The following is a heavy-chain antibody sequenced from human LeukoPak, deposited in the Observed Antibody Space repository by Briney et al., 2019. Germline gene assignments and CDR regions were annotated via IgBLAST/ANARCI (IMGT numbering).Heavy chain of an antibody. V-gene: IGHV6-1*01. CDR2: TYYRSKWYN. CDR1: GDSVSSNSAA. D-gene: IGHD3-10*01. Sequence: SQTLSLTCVISGDSVSSNSAAWNCIRQSPSRGLEWLGRTYYRSKWYNDYAVSVKSRITINPDTSKNHFSLQVNSVTPEDTAVYYCAREGGYYYGSLQHWGKGTVDIVSS. J-gene: IGHJ1*01. CDR3: AREGGYYYGSLQH.